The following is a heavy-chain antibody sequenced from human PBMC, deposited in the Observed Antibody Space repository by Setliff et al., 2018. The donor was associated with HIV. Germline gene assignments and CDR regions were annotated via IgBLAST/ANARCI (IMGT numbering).Heavy chain of an antibody. CDR3: ARNGAEYGMDV. J-gene: IGHJ6*02. CDR2: IDWDDDK. CDR1: GFSLNTRGMC. V-gene: IGHV2-70*11. D-gene: IGHD3-10*01. Sequence: PTLVNPTQTLTLTCTFSGFSLNTRGMCVSWIRQPPGKALEWLARIDWDDDKYYSTSLKTRLTISQDTSKDQIVLTMTNVDPVDTATYYCARNGAEYGMDVWGQGTTVTVSS.